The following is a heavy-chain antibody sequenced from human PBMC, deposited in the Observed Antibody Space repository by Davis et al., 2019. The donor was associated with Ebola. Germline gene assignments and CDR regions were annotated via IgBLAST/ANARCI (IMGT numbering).Heavy chain of an antibody. CDR3: ARHVRGYCSSPNCYTDY. J-gene: IGHJ4*02. CDR1: GGSISSSDYS. CDR2: FLYGGST. D-gene: IGHD2-2*01. Sequence: SETLSLTCTVSGGSISSSDYSWGCIRQPPGKGLEWIGTFLYGGSTYYNPSLKSRLSISVDESKNQFSLRLNSVTAADTAVYYCARHVRGYCSSPNCYTDYWGQGTLVTVSS. V-gene: IGHV4-39*01.